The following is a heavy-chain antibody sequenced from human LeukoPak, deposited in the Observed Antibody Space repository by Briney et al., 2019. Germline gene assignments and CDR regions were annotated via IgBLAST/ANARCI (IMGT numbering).Heavy chain of an antibody. CDR2: INPSGGST. CDR3: ARVGHYGSGSYYDNFDY. Sequence: GGSLRLSCAASGYTFTSYYMHWVRQAPGQGLEWMGIINPSGGSTSYAQKFQGRVTMTRDTSTSTVYMELSSLRSEDTAVYYCARVGHYGSGSYYDNFDYWGQGTLVTVSS. D-gene: IGHD3-10*01. J-gene: IGHJ4*02. V-gene: IGHV1-46*01. CDR1: GYTFTSYY.